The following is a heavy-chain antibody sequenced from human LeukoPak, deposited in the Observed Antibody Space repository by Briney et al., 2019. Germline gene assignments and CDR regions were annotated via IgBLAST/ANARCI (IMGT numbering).Heavy chain of an antibody. Sequence: PGGSLRLSCAASGFTFSSYWMHWVCQAPGKGLVWVSRINSDGSSTSYADSVKGRFTISRDNAKNTLYLQMNSLRAEDTAVYYCYAISEYYYYYYYMDVWGKGTTVTISS. D-gene: IGHD2-2*01. CDR2: INSDGSST. J-gene: IGHJ6*03. CDR1: GFTFSSYW. CDR3: YAISEYYYYYYYMDV. V-gene: IGHV3-74*01.